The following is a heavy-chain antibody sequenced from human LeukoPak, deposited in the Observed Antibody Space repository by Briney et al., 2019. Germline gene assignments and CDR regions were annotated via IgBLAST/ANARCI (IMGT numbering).Heavy chain of an antibody. CDR1: GGTFSSYA. J-gene: IGHJ4*02. CDR2: IIPIFGTA. CDR3: ARSRIAAAHFDY. V-gene: IGHV1-69*13. Sequence: SVKVSCTASGGTFSSYAISWVRQAPGQGLEWMGGIIPIFGTANYAQKFQGRVTITADESTSTAYMELSSLRSEDTAVYYCARSRIAAAHFDYWGQGTLVTVSS. D-gene: IGHD6-13*01.